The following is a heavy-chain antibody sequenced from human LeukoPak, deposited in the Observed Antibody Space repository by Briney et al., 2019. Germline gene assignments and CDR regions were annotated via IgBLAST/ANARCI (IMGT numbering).Heavy chain of an antibody. Sequence: SETLSLTCTVSGGSISSYYWSWIRQPPGKGLEWIGYIYDSGYTKYNPSLKSRVAISRDPSDYQFSLKLSSVTAADTAVYYCARAGYSYGIDAFDIWGQGALVTVSS. CDR1: GGSISSYY. V-gene: IGHV4-59*01. CDR3: ARAGYSYGIDAFDI. J-gene: IGHJ3*02. D-gene: IGHD5-18*01. CDR2: IYDSGYT.